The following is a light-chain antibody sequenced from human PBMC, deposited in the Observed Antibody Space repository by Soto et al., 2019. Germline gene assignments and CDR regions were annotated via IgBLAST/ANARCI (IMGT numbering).Light chain of an antibody. V-gene: IGKV3-15*01. CDR1: QSVYSK. CDR2: GAS. Sequence: EIVMTQSPATLSVSPGERATLSCRASQSVYSKLAWYQQKPGQAPRLLIYGASTRATGIAARFSGSGSGTEFTLTISSLQSEDFAVYYCQQYNTWPLTFGGGTKVEIK. J-gene: IGKJ4*01. CDR3: QQYNTWPLT.